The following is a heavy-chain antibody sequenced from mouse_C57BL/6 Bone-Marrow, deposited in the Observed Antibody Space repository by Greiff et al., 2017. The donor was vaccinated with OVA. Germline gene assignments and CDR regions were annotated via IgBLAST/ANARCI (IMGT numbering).Heavy chain of an antibody. V-gene: IGHV1-15*01. CDR3: AREGPLAFYAMDY. CDR1: GYTFTDYE. Sequence: VQLQQSGAELVRPGASVTLSCKASGYTFTDYEMHWVKQTPVHGLEWIGAIDPETGGTAYNQKFKGKAILTADKSSSTAYMELSSLTSEDSAVYYCAREGPLAFYAMDYWGQGTSVTVSS. CDR2: IDPETGGT. J-gene: IGHJ4*01.